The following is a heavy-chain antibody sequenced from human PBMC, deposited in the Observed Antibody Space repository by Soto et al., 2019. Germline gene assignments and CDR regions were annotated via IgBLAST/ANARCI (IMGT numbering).Heavy chain of an antibody. CDR3: ARVPDR. J-gene: IGHJ5*02. V-gene: IGHV4-30-2*01. CDR1: GGSISSGGYS. D-gene: IGHD2-2*01. Sequence: QLQLQESGSVLVKPSQTLSLTCAVSGGSISSGGYSWSWLRQPPGKGLEWIGYIYHSGSTYYNPSLKSRVTISVDRSKNQFSLKLSSVTAADTAVYYCARVPDRWGQGTLVTVSS. CDR2: IYHSGST.